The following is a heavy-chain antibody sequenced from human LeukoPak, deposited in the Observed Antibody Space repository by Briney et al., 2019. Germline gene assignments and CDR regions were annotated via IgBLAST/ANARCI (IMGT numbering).Heavy chain of an antibody. CDR3: AREGRRLWLVKGFDY. Sequence: GGSLRLSCAASGFTFSSYGMHWVRQAPGKGLEWVAVIWYDGSNKYYADSVKGRFTISRDNSKNTLYLQMNSLRAEDTAVYYCAREGRRLWLVKGFDYWGQGTLVTVSS. V-gene: IGHV3-33*01. CDR1: GFTFSSYG. D-gene: IGHD6-19*01. CDR2: IWYDGSNK. J-gene: IGHJ4*02.